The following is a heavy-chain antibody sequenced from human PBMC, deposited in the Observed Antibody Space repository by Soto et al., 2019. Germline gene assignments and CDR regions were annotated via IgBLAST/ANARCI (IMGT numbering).Heavy chain of an antibody. CDR3: ARMSIVGRRDYYYGMDV. Sequence: VGSLRLSCAASRFTFSDYSVNWVRQAPGKGLEWVSSITSSTSYIYYADSVKGRFTISRDNAKNSLYLQMNSLRAEDTAVYYCARMSIVGRRDYYYGMDVWGQGTTVTVSS. CDR1: RFTFSDYS. CDR2: ITSSTSYI. D-gene: IGHD6-6*01. V-gene: IGHV3-21*01. J-gene: IGHJ6*02.